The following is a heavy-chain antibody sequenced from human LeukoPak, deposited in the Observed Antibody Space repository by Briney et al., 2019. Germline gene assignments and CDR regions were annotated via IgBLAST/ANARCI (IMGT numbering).Heavy chain of an antibody. V-gene: IGHV3-66*01. CDR1: GFTVSSNY. Sequence: QPGGSLRLSCAASGFTVSSNYMSWVRQAPGKGLEWVSVIYSGDRIYYADSVKGRITISRDDSTDMMYLQMNSLKTDDTAVYYCAREGSLYGYHSFDSWGQGTLVTVSS. CDR3: AREGSLYGYHSFDS. J-gene: IGHJ4*02. CDR2: IYSGDRI. D-gene: IGHD5-18*01.